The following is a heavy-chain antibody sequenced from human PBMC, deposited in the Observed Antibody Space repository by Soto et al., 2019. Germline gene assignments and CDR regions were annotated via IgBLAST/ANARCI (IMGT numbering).Heavy chain of an antibody. Sequence: QVQLVQSGGEVKKPGASVKLSCTASGYTFTSYGISWVRQAPGQGLEWMGWISAYNGKTNYAQNVQGRVTMTTDTSTRTAYMDLRRLRPDDTAVYYCARGGGVNYYDGMDVWGQGSTVTVSS. CDR2: ISAYNGKT. D-gene: IGHD5-12*01. J-gene: IGHJ6*02. CDR1: GYTFTSYG. V-gene: IGHV1-18*01. CDR3: ARGGGVNYYDGMDV.